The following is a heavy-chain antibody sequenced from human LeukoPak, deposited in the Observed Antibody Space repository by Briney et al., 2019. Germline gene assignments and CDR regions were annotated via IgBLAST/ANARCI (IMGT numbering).Heavy chain of an antibody. V-gene: IGHV3-30*01. D-gene: IGHD6-6*01. CDR1: GFTFSSYA. J-gene: IGHJ4*02. Sequence: GRSLRLSCAASGFTFSSYAMHWVRQAPGKGLEWVAVISYDGSNKYYADSVKGRFTISRDNSKNTLYRQMNSLRAEDTAVYYCARGSARQDYWGQGTLVTVSS. CDR3: ARGSARQDY. CDR2: ISYDGSNK.